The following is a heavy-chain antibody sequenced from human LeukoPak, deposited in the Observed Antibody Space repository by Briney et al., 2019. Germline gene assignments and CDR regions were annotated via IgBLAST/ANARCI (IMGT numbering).Heavy chain of an antibody. Sequence: SETLSLTCTVSGGSISSYYWSWIRQPPGKGLEWIGYIYYSGISNYNPSLKSRVTISVDTSKNQFSLKLSSVTAADTAVYYCARDSRRDGSFDYWGQGTLVTVSS. CDR1: GGSISSYY. CDR3: ARDSRRDGSFDY. D-gene: IGHD5-24*01. V-gene: IGHV4-59*01. CDR2: IYYSGIS. J-gene: IGHJ4*02.